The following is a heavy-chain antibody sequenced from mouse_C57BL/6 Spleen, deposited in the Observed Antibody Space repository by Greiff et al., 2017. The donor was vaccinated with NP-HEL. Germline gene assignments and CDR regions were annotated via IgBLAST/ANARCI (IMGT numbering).Heavy chain of an antibody. D-gene: IGHD1-1*01. Sequence: VQRVESGPGLVAPSQSLSITCTVSGFSLTSYAISWVRQPPGKGLEWLGVIWTGGGTNYNSALKSRLSISKDNSKSQVFLKMNSLQTDDTARYYCARNLDGSSHWYFDVWGTGTTVTVSS. J-gene: IGHJ1*03. CDR1: GFSLTSYA. V-gene: IGHV2-9-1*01. CDR3: ARNLDGSSHWYFDV. CDR2: IWTGGGT.